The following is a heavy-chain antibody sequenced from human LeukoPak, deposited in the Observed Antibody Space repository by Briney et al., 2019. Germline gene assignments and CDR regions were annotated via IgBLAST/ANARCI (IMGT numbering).Heavy chain of an antibody. J-gene: IGHJ6*04. Sequence: SETLSLTCTVSGGSISSYYWSWIRQPPGKGLEWIGYIYYSGSTNYNPSLKSRVTISVDTSKNQFSLKLSSVTAADTAVYYCARDGRGYCSGGSCYHYYGIDVWGKGTTVTVSS. V-gene: IGHV4-59*01. CDR1: GGSISSYY. CDR2: IYYSGST. CDR3: ARDGRGYCSGGSCYHYYGIDV. D-gene: IGHD2-15*01.